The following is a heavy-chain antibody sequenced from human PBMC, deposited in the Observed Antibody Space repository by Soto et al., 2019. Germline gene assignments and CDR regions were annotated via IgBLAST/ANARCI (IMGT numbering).Heavy chain of an antibody. J-gene: IGHJ4*02. V-gene: IGHV1-46*01. CDR2: INPNGGST. CDR3: ARSLLQGDF. D-gene: IGHD2-21*01. CDR1: GYTFIHYY. Sequence: QVQLVQSGAEVKKPGASVKISCKASGYTFIHYYIHWVRQAPGQGLEWMAIINPNGGSTNYAQKFQGSVTVTSATSTTTVSMELNSLESDDTAVYFCARSLLQGDFWGQGTLVTVSS.